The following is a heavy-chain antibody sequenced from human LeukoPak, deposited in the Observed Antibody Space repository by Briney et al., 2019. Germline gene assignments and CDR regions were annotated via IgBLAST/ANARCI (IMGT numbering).Heavy chain of an antibody. CDR2: IIPILGIA. V-gene: IGHV1-69*04. D-gene: IGHD6-6*01. CDR3: ALAARPVYGMDV. J-gene: IGHJ6*02. Sequence: SVKVSCKASGGTFSSYAISWVRQAPGQGLEWMGRIIPILGIANYAQKFQGRVTITADKSTSTAYMELSSLRSEDTAVYYCALAARPVYGMDVWGQGTTVTVSS. CDR1: GGTFSSYA.